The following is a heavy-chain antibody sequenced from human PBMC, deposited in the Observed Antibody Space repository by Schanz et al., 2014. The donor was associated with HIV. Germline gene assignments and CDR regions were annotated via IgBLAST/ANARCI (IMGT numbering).Heavy chain of an antibody. CDR1: GFTFSSYW. CDR2: IKQDESEK. CDR3: AKSLPIETATITYFDY. Sequence: VHLVESGGGVVQPGRSLRLSCAASGFTFSSYWMSWVRQAPGKGLEWVANIKQDESEKYYVDSVKGRFTISRDNSKNTLYMHMNNLSAEDTAVYSCAKSLPIETATITYFDYWGQGTLVTVSS. D-gene: IGHD1-20*01. J-gene: IGHJ4*02. V-gene: IGHV3-7*03.